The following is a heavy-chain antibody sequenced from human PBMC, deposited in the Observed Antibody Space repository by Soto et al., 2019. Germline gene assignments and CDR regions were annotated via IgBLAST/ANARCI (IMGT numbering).Heavy chain of an antibody. CDR2: IYYSGNT. Sequence: SETLSLTCTVSGGSISSYYWSWIRQPPGKGLEWIGYIYYSGNTNYNPSLKSRVTISVDTSKNQFSLKLSSVTAADTAVYYCARLIGGPSIFGVSDWFDPWGQGTLVTVSS. J-gene: IGHJ5*02. CDR1: GGSISSYY. CDR3: ARLIGGPSIFGVSDWFDP. D-gene: IGHD3-3*01. V-gene: IGHV4-59*08.